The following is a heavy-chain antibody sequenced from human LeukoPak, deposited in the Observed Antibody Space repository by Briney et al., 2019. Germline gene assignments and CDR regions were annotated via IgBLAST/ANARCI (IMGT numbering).Heavy chain of an antibody. Sequence: PGGSLRLSCAASGFTFSSYGMHWVRQAPGKGLEWVAFIRYDGSQQYYADSVKGRFTISRDNSKNTLYLQMNRLRTDDTAVYYCGKVRDYGDYRAFDFWGQGTLVTVSS. CDR1: GFTFSSYG. J-gene: IGHJ4*02. CDR3: GKVRDYGDYRAFDF. V-gene: IGHV3-30*02. D-gene: IGHD4-17*01. CDR2: IRYDGSQQ.